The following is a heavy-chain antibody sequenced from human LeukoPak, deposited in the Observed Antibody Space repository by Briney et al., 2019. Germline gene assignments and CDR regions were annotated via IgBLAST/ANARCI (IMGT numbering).Heavy chain of an antibody. D-gene: IGHD3-9*01. Sequence: SQTLSLTCTVSGGSISSGSYYWSWIRQPAGKGLEWIGRIYTSGSTNYNPSLKSRVTISVDTSKNQFSLKLSSVTAADTAVYYCARANRYHDILTGYFWAFDYWGQGTLVTVSS. CDR1: GGSISSGSYY. J-gene: IGHJ4*02. V-gene: IGHV4-61*02. CDR2: IYTSGST. CDR3: ARANRYHDILTGYFWAFDY.